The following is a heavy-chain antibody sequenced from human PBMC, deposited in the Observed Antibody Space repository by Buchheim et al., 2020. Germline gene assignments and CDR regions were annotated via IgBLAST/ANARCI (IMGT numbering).Heavy chain of an antibody. V-gene: IGHV3-66*01. CDR1: GFTVSSNY. D-gene: IGHD3-10*01. CDR3: AKDLTGVRGVIITYYFIY. Sequence: EVQLVESGGGLVQPGGSLRLSCAASGFTVSSNYMSWVRQAPGKGLEWVSVIYSGGSTYYADSVKGRFTISRGDSKSTLYLQMDSLRAEDTATYYCAKDLTGVRGVIITYYFIYWGQGTL. J-gene: IGHJ4*02. CDR2: IYSGGST.